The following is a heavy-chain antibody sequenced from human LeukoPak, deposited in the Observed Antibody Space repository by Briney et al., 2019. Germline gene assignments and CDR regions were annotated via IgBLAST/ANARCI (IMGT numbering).Heavy chain of an antibody. CDR1: GGSFSGYY. V-gene: IGHV4-34*01. CDR2: INHSGST. Sequence: SETLSLTCAVYGGSFSGYYWSWIRQPPGKGLEWIGEINHSGSTNYNPSLKSRVTISVDTSKNQFSLKLSSVTAADTAVYYCALWRRKLPLGLGELSFDYWGQGTLVTVSS. J-gene: IGHJ4*02. CDR3: ALWRRKLPLGLGELSFDY. D-gene: IGHD3-16*02.